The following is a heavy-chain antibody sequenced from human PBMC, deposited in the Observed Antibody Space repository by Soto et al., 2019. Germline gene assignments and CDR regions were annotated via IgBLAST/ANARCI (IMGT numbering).Heavy chain of an antibody. D-gene: IGHD1-7*01. CDR2: ISYDGSNK. Sequence: QVQLVESGGGVVQPGRSLRLSCAASGFTFSSYGMHCVRQAPGKGLEWVAVISYDGSNKYYADSVKGRFTISRDNSKNTLYLQMNSLRAEDTAVYYCAKDGNYLYYYGMDVWGQGTTVTVSS. CDR3: AKDGNYLYYYGMDV. CDR1: GFTFSSYG. V-gene: IGHV3-30*18. J-gene: IGHJ6*02.